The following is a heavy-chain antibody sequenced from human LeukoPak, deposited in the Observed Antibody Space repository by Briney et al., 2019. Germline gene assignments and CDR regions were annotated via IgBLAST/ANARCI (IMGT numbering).Heavy chain of an antibody. J-gene: IGHJ4*02. CDR2: ISSTSTYT. Sequence: GGSLRLSCAASGFIFSRTTMNWVRQAPGKGLEWVSSISSTSTYTYYADSVKGRFIISRDNAQRSSYLQMHSLRGEDTAVYYCARDWEDDYDSSGSSTPRGNYWGQGTLVTVSS. CDR1: GFIFSRTT. V-gene: IGHV3-21*01. CDR3: ARDWEDDYDSSGSSTPRGNY. D-gene: IGHD3-22*01.